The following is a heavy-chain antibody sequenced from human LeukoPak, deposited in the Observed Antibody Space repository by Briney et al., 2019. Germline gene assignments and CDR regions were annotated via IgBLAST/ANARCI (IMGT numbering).Heavy chain of an antibody. CDR2: ISYDGSNK. CDR3: ARGDAWAVAGVFDY. J-gene: IGHJ4*02. D-gene: IGHD6-19*01. CDR1: GFTFSSYG. Sequence: PGGSLRLSCAASGFTFSSYGMHWVRQAPGKGLEWVAVISYDGSNKFYADSVKGRFTISRDNAKNSLYLQMNSLRAEDTAVYYCARGDAWAVAGVFDYWGQGTLVTVSS. V-gene: IGHV3-30*03.